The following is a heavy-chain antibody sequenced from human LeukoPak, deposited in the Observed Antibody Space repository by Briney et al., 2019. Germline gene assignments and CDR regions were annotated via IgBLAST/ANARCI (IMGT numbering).Heavy chain of an antibody. CDR1: GGSFSGYY. J-gene: IGHJ4*02. D-gene: IGHD4-17*01. CDR2: INHSGST. V-gene: IGHV4-34*01. Sequence: PSETLSLTCAVYGGSFSGYYWSWIRQPPGKGLEWIGEINHSGSTNYNSSLQSRVTISVDTSKNQFSLRLSSVTPADTAIYYCARLSNDYGDYEGHYWGQGTLVTVSS. CDR3: ARLSNDYGDYEGHY.